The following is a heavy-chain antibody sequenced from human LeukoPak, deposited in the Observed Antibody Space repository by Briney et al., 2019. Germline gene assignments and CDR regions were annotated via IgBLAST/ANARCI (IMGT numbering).Heavy chain of an antibody. D-gene: IGHD1-1*01. Sequence: GASVKVSCKASGYTFSSYGFSWVRQAPGQGLEWMGWINAYNGNTNYAQNLQGRVTMTTDTSTSTAYMELRSLRSDDTAVYYCARRQVTTLNFDYWGQGTLVTVSS. CDR3: ARRQVTTLNFDY. V-gene: IGHV1-18*01. CDR1: GYTFSSYG. J-gene: IGHJ4*02. CDR2: INAYNGNT.